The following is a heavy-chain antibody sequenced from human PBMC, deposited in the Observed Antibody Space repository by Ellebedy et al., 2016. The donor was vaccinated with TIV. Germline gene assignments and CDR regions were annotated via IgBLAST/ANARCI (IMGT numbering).Heavy chain of an antibody. CDR1: GFSFSNFA. CDR2: ISASGIST. V-gene: IGHV3-23*01. CDR3: AKLDSSGYYYGRFDY. D-gene: IGHD3-22*01. J-gene: IGHJ4*02. Sequence: GGSLRLSCGASGFSFSNFAMTWVRQAPGKGLEWVSSISASGISTDYADSVRGRVTLSRDNSRNTLYLQMDSLRADDTAVYYCAKLDSSGYYYGRFDYWGQGTLVTVSS.